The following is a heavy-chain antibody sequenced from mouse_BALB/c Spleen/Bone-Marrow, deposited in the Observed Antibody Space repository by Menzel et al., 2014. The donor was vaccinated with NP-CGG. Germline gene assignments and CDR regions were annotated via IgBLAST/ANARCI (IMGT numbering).Heavy chain of an antibody. Sequence: VRLQQSGAELVKPGASVKLSCKASGYTFTSFSLYWVRQRPGQGLEWTGDINPRNGVTNFNERFKSKATLTVDKSSSTAYIQLSRLTSEDSAVYYCSRVDWDEAYWGQGTLVTVST. CDR2: INPRNGVT. D-gene: IGHD4-1*01. CDR3: SRVDWDEAY. V-gene: IGHV1S81*02. CDR1: GYTFTSFS. J-gene: IGHJ3*01.